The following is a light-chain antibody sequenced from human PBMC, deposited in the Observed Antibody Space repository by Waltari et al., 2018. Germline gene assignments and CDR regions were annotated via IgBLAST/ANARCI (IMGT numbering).Light chain of an antibody. J-gene: IGKJ1*01. CDR1: QSLSNW. V-gene: IGKV1-5*03. CDR2: KAS. Sequence: DIQMTQSPSTLSASVGSRVTLPCRASQSLSNWLAWYQQKPGKAPKVLIYKASTLESGVPSRFSGSGSGTEFTLTISSLQPDDFATYYCQQYRNLWTFGQGTKVEIK. CDR3: QQYRNLWT.